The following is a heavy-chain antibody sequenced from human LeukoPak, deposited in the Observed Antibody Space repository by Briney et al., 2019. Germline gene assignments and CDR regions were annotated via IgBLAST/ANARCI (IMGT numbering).Heavy chain of an antibody. D-gene: IGHD1-26*01. CDR3: AREATEKYDAFDI. J-gene: IGHJ3*02. Sequence: ASVTVSCKASGYTFTSYGISWVRQAPGQGLEWMGGISAYNGNTNYAQKLQGRVTMTTDTSTSTAYMELRSLRSDDTAVYYCAREATEKYDAFDIWGQGTMVTVSS. CDR1: GYTFTSYG. V-gene: IGHV1-18*01. CDR2: ISAYNGNT.